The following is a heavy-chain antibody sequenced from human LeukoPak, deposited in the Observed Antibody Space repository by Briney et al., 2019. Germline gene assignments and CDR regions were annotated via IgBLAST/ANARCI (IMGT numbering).Heavy chain of an antibody. CDR1: GFTFDDYA. D-gene: IGHD3-22*01. CDR3: AKRSSGYYHDAFDI. J-gene: IGHJ3*02. CDR2: ISWDSGSI. V-gene: IGHV3-9*01. Sequence: PGGSLRLSCAASGFTFDDYAMHWVRRAPGKGLEWVSGISWDSGSIGYADSVKGRFTISRDNAKNSLYLQMNSLRAEDTALYYCAKRSSGYYHDAFDIWGQGTMVTVSS.